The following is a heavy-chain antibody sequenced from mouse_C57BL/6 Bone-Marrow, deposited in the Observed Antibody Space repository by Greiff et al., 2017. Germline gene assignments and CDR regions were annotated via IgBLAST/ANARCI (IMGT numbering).Heavy chain of an antibody. J-gene: IGHJ2*01. D-gene: IGHD1-1*01. CDR2: INPSNGGT. CDR1: GYTFTSYW. V-gene: IGHV1-53*01. Sequence: QVQLQQPGTELVKPAASVKLSCKASGYTFTSYWMHWVKQRPGQGLEWIGNINPSNGGTNYNEKFKSKATLTVDKSSSQAYMQLSSLTSEDSAVYYCARWGYYGSRDDWGKGTTRTVSS. CDR3: ARWGYYGSRDD.